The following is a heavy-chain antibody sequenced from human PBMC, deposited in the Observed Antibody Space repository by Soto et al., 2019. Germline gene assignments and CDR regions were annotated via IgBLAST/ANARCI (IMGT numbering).Heavy chain of an antibody. V-gene: IGHV1-3*01. D-gene: IGHD6-13*01. CDR3: ARSSSWYVFDY. CDR2: INAGNGNT. CDR1: GYTFTNYA. Sequence: QVQLVQSGAEVKKPGASVKVSCKASGYTFTNYAMHWVRQAPGQRLEWMGWINAGNGNTKYSQTFQGRVTITRDTSASTAYMELSSLRSEDTAVYYCARSSSWYVFDYWGQGTLVTVSS. J-gene: IGHJ4*02.